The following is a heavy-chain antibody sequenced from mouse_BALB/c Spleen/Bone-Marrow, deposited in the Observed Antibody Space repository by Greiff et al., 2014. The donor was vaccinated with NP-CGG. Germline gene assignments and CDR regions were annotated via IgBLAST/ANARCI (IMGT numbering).Heavy chain of an antibody. Sequence: EVQRVESGAELVKPGASVKLSCTASGFNIKDTYMHWVKQRPEQGLEWIGRIDPANGNTKYDPKFQGKATITADTSSNTAYLRLSSLTSEDTAVYYCARYNYGSSQFAYWGQGTLVTVSA. CDR1: GFNIKDTY. D-gene: IGHD1-1*01. V-gene: IGHV14-3*02. CDR3: ARYNYGSSQFAY. CDR2: IDPANGNT. J-gene: IGHJ3*01.